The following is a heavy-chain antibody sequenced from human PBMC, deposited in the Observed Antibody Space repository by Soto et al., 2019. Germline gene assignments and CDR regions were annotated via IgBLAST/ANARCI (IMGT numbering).Heavy chain of an antibody. V-gene: IGHV4-34*01. CDR2: INHSGST. Sequence: SETLSLTCAVYGGSFSGYYWSWIRQPPGKGLEWIGEINHSGSTNYNPSLKSRVTISVDTSKNQFSLKLSSVTAADTAVYYCARGPKQLVATRFYYYYYYMDVWGKGTTVTVSS. J-gene: IGHJ6*03. CDR3: ARGPKQLVATRFYYYYYYMDV. CDR1: GGSFSGYY. D-gene: IGHD6-6*01.